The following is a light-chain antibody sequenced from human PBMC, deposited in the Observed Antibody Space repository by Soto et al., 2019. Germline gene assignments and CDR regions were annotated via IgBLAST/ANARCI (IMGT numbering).Light chain of an antibody. CDR3: QQYHNSIT. J-gene: IGKJ5*01. CDR2: GTS. V-gene: IGKV3-20*01. Sequence: EIVLTQSPGTPSLSPGERASLSCRASQSISSNYLTWYQQKRGQPPRLLIYGTSSRATGIPDRFSGSGSGTDFTLTISRLEPEDFAVYYCQQYHNSITFGQGTRLEIK. CDR1: QSISSNY.